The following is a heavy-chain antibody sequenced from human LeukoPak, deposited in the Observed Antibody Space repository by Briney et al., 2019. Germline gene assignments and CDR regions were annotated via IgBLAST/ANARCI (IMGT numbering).Heavy chain of an antibody. D-gene: IGHD1-26*01. CDR2: IYYTGST. CDR1: GGSISTYY. J-gene: IGHJ4*02. CDR3: AAAYSDSSY. Sequence: SETLSLTCTVSGGSISTYYWNWIRQPPVKGLEWIGYIYYTGSTSYNPSLKSRVTISVDTPKNQFSLKLNSVTAADTAIYYCAAAYSDSSYWGQGTLVTVSS. V-gene: IGHV4-59*08.